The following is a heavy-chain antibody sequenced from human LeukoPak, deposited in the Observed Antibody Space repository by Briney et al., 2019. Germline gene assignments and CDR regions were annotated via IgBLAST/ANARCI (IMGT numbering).Heavy chain of an antibody. V-gene: IGHV1-69*05. CDR1: GGTFSSYA. CDR2: IIPIFGTA. D-gene: IGHD1-1*01. J-gene: IGHJ4*02. Sequence: SVKVSCKASGGTFSSYAISWVRQAPGQGLEWMGGIIPIFGTANYAQKFQGRVAITTDESTSTAYMELSSLRSEDTAVYYCARDLSGTTNMWGQGTLVTVSS. CDR3: ARDLSGTTNM.